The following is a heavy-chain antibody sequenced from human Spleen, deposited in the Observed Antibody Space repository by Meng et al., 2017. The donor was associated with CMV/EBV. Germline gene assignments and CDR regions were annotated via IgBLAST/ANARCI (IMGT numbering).Heavy chain of an antibody. CDR1: GYPFGSYD. CDR3: AVGVWGY. J-gene: IGHJ4*02. Sequence: ASVKVSCKASGYPFGSYDINWVRQAAGQGLEWVGRLNPNSGNTAFAQRFQGRVTITADKSTSTDYMELSRLRSDDTAVYYCAVGVWGYWGQGTLVTVSS. CDR2: LNPNSGNT. V-gene: IGHV1-8*03. D-gene: IGHD3-16*01.